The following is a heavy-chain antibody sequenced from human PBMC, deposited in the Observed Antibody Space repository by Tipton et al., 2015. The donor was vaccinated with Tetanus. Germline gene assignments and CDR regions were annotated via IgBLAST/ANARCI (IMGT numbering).Heavy chain of an antibody. CDR3: ARVFTRGYTYGTTFDY. Sequence: TLSLTCTVSGGSISNDNYYWSWIRQPPGKGLEWIGYMFYSGSAYYNPSLKSRVTISVDTSNNQFSLKVTSVTAADTAVYYCARVFTRGYTYGTTFDYWGQGTLVTVSS. CDR2: MFYSGSA. V-gene: IGHV4-30-4*01. J-gene: IGHJ4*02. D-gene: IGHD5-18*01. CDR1: GGSISNDNYY.